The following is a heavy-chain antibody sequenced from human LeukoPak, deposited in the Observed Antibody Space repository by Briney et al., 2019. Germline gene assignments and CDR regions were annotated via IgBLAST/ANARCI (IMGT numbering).Heavy chain of an antibody. CDR1: GFTFSSYS. CDR2: ISSSSSYI. J-gene: IGHJ5*02. V-gene: IGHV3-21*01. D-gene: IGHD1-26*01. Sequence: PGGSLRLSCAASGFTFSSYSMNWVRQAPGKGLEWVSSISSSSSYIYYADSVKGRFTISRDNAKNSLYLQMNSLRAEDTAVYYCARDPIVGATIPSNWFDPWGQGTLVTVSS. CDR3: ARDPIVGATIPSNWFDP.